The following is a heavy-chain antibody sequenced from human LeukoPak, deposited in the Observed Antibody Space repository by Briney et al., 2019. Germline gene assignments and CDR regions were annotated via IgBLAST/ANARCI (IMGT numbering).Heavy chain of an antibody. CDR3: ARREALASPFDF. CDR1: GDSIRNSRYS. D-gene: IGHD6-19*01. V-gene: IGHV4-39*01. CDR2: LDYSGST. J-gene: IGHJ4*02. Sequence: SETLSLTCTVSGDSIRNSRYSWGWIRQSPRKGQEWIGSLDYSGSTYYNPSLKSRVTISVDTSKNQFSLRLSSVTAADTAVYYCARREALASPFDFWGQGTLVTVSS.